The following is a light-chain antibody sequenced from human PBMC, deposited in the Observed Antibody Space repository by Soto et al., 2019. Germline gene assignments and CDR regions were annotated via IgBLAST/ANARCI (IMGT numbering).Light chain of an antibody. CDR2: GAS. J-gene: IGKJ5*01. CDR1: QSVSSD. CDR3: QQYNNWLIT. Sequence: EIVMTQSPATLSVSPGERATLSCRASQSVSSDLAWYQQKPGQAPRLLIYGASTRATGIPARFSASGSGTEFTLNITSLQSEDFAVFYCQQYNNWLITFGQGTRLEIK. V-gene: IGKV3-15*01.